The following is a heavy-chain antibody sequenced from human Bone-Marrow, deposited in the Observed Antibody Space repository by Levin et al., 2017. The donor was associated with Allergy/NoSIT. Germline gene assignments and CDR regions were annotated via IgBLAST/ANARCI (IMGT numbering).Heavy chain of an antibody. CDR1: GFIFSTFA. CDR2: ISGSGSTT. CDR3: VRGIIGDVRVAHKEAFDV. V-gene: IGHV3-23*01. D-gene: IGHD2/OR15-2a*01. J-gene: IGHJ3*01. Sequence: GGSLRLSCAASGFIFSTFAMSWVRQAPGKGLEWVSAISGSGSTTYYADSVKGRFAISRDNAKNSLNLQVSSLRAEDTAVYHCVRGIIGDVRVAHKEAFDVWGQGTMVTVSS.